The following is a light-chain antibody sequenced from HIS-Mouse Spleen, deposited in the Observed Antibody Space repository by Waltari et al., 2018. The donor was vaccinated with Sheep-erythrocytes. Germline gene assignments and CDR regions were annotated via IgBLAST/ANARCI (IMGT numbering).Light chain of an antibody. J-gene: IGLJ2*01. CDR3: SSYTSSSTPVV. CDR1: SSDVGGYNY. V-gene: IGLV2-14*01. CDR2: EVS. Sequence: QSALTQPASVSGSPGQSITISCTGTSSDVGGYNYVPWYQQHPGKAPNLMIYEVSNRPSWVSNRFSGSKSGNTASLTISGLQAEDEADYYCSSYTSSSTPVVFGGGTKLTVL.